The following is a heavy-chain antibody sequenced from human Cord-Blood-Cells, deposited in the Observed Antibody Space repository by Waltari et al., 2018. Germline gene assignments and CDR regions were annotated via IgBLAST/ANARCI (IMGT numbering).Heavy chain of an antibody. D-gene: IGHD6-13*01. J-gene: IGHJ6*02. Sequence: QVQLVQSGAEVKKPGASVKVSCKVSGYTLTELSMHWVRQAPGKGLEWMGVCEPYDGETIYAQKFQSRVTTTEDTSTDTAYMELSGLRSEDTAVYYCSVSAWKGYYYYYGMDVWGRGTTVTVSS. CDR2: CEPYDGET. CDR1: GYTLTELS. CDR3: SVSAWKGYYYYYGMDV. V-gene: IGHV1-24*01.